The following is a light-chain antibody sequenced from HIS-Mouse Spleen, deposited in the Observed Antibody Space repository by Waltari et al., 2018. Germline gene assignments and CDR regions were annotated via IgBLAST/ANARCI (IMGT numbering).Light chain of an antibody. Sequence: QSALTQPASVSGSPGQSITISCTGTSSDVGGYNYVSWYQQHPGKAPKLMLYEVSIRPSGFSNRFSGSKSGNTASLTISGLQAEDEADYYCSSYTSSSTVVFGGGTKLTVL. V-gene: IGLV2-14*01. CDR3: SSYTSSSTVV. CDR1: SSDVGGYNY. CDR2: EVS. J-gene: IGLJ2*01.